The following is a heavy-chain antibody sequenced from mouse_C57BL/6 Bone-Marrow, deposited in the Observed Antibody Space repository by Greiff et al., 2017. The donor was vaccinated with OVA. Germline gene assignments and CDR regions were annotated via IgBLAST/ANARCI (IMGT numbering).Heavy chain of an antibody. CDR1: GYTFTDYY. Sequence: EVQLQQSGPVLVKPGASVKMSCKASGYTFTDYYMNWVKQSHGKSLEWIGVINPYNGGTSYNQKFKGKATLTVDKSSSTAYMELNSLTSEDSAVYYCADTYYYGSSSPYYFDYWGQGTTLTVSS. V-gene: IGHV1-19*01. CDR2: INPYNGGT. CDR3: ADTYYYGSSSPYYFDY. D-gene: IGHD1-1*01. J-gene: IGHJ2*01.